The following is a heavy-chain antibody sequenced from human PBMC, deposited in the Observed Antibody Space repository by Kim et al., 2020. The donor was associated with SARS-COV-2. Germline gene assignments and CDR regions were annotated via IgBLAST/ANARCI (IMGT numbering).Heavy chain of an antibody. CDR2: INHSGST. D-gene: IGHD2-15*01. V-gene: IGHV4-34*01. CDR3: AREGPCSGGSCYLPFDY. CDR1: GGSFSGYY. Sequence: SETLSLTCVVYGGSFSGYYWSWIRQPPGKGLEWIGEINHSGSTNYNPSLKSRVTISVDTSKNQFSLKLSSVTAAGTAVYYCAREGPCSGGSCYLPFDYWG. J-gene: IGHJ4*01.